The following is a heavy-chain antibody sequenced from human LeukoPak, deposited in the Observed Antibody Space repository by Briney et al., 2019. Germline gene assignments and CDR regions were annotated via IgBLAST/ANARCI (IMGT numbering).Heavy chain of an antibody. CDR3: ARDSGGNSGVDY. Sequence: SETLSLTCTVSGGSISSYYWSWIRQPPGKGLGWIGYIYYSGSTNYNPSLKSRVTISVDTPKNQFSLKLSSVTAADTAVYYCARDSGGNSGVDYWGQGTLVTVSS. CDR2: IYYSGST. J-gene: IGHJ4*02. CDR1: GGSISSYY. D-gene: IGHD4-23*01. V-gene: IGHV4-59*01.